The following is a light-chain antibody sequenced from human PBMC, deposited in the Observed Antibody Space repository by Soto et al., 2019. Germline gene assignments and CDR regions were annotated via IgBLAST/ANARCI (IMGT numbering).Light chain of an antibody. CDR2: EGS. V-gene: IGLV2-23*01. Sequence: QSALTQPASVSGSPGQSITISCTGTSSDFGSYNLVSWYQQHPGKAPKLMIYEGSKRHSGVSNRFSGSKSGNTASLTISGLQAEDEADYYCCSYAGSSTSVVFGGGTKLTVL. J-gene: IGLJ2*01. CDR3: CSYAGSSTSVV. CDR1: SSDFGSYNL.